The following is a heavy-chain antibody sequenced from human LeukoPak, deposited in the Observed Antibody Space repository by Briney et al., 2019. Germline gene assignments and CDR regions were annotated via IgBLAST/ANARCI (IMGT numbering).Heavy chain of an antibody. V-gene: IGHV3-23*01. CDR3: AQRDDTFDF. J-gene: IGHJ3*01. CDR1: GFTFKSYA. Sequence: AGGSLRLSCTASGFTFKSYAMSWVRQAPGRGLEWIASISASGGTTYYGDSVRGRFTSSRDNSKNTLYLQMSSLRADDTAVYYCAQRDDTFDFWGQGTMVIASS. CDR2: ISASGGTT.